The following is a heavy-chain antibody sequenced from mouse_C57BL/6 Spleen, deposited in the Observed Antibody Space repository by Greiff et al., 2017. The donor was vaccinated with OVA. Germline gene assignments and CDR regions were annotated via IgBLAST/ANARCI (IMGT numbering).Heavy chain of an antibody. CDR2: IDPEDGET. CDR1: GFNIKDYY. D-gene: IGHD1-1*01. CDR3: ARFPFYYGSSLAWFAY. V-gene: IGHV14-2*01. Sequence: VQLQQSGAELVKPGASVKLSCTASGFNIKDYYMHWVKQRTEQGLEWIGRIDPEDGETKYDPKFQGKATITADTSSNTAYLQLSSLTSEDTAVYYCARFPFYYGSSLAWFAYWGQGTLVTVSA. J-gene: IGHJ3*01.